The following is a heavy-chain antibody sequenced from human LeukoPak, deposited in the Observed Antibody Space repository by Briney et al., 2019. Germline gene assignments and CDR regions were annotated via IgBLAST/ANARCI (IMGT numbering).Heavy chain of an antibody. D-gene: IGHD4-17*01. CDR3: ARIDYGDPSLDY. CDR2: IYYSGGT. Sequence: PSETLSLTCTVSGGSISSSSYYWGWIRQPPGKGLEWIGSIYYSGGTYYNPSLKSRVTISVDTSKNQFSLKLSSVTAADTAVYYCARIDYGDPSLDYWGQGTLVTVSS. CDR1: GGSISSSSYY. V-gene: IGHV4-39*07. J-gene: IGHJ4*02.